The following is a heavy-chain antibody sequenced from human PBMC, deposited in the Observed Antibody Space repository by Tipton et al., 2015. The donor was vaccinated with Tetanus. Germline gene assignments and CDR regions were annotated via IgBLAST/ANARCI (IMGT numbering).Heavy chain of an antibody. D-gene: IGHD3-10*01. J-gene: IGHJ3*02. V-gene: IGHV3-9*01. CDR3: ARAVRGRDVFDI. CDR1: GFTFHDYA. CDR2: ISGNGESK. Sequence: SLRLSCAASGFTFHDYAIHWVRHVSGKGLEWVSAISGNGESKVYADSVKGRFTISRDNANNSLYVLMDSLRPEDTALYYCARAVRGRDVFDIWGQGTMVIFSS.